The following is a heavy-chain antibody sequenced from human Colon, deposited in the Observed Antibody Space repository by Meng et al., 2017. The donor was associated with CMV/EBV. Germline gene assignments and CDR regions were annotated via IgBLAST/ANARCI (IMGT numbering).Heavy chain of an antibody. CDR3: ARHPRGVDYVGLDY. CDR1: GFNFSSYW. J-gene: IGHJ4*02. D-gene: IGHD3-10*01. CDR2: INSDGSST. V-gene: IGHV3-74*01. Sequence: ASGFNFSSYWMHWVRQAPGKGLVWVSRINSDGSSTSYADSVKGRFTISRDNAKNTLYLQMNSLRAEDTAVYYCARHPRGVDYVGLDYWGQGTLVTVSS.